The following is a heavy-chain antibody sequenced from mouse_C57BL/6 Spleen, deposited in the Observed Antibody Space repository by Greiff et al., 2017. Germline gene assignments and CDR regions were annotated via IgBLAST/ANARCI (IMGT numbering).Heavy chain of an antibody. Sequence: QVQLQQSGAELVRPGVSVKISCKASGYTFTDYAMHWVKQSPAKSLEWIGVISTYYGDASSNKKFKDKATLTVDKSSSTAYMELARLTSEDSAVFYGARTSTVVAPHAMGYWGQGTSVTVSS. D-gene: IGHD1-1*01. CDR3: ARTSTVVAPHAMGY. J-gene: IGHJ4*01. V-gene: IGHV1-67*01. CDR2: ISTYYGDA. CDR1: GYTFTDYA.